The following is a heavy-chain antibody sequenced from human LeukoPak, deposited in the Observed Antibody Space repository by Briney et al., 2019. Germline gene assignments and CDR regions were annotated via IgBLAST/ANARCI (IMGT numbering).Heavy chain of an antibody. CDR1: GFTFSSYW. CDR3: AKDIQNRYYYGSGSYPLFDY. D-gene: IGHD3-10*01. CDR2: IKHDGSDK. Sequence: PGGSLRLSCAASGFTFSSYWMTWVRQAPGKGLEWVAHIKHDGSDKYYVDSVKGRFTISRDNAKNSLYLQMNSLRAEDTALYYCAKDIQNRYYYGSGSYPLFDYWGQGTLVTVSS. J-gene: IGHJ4*02. V-gene: IGHV3-7*03.